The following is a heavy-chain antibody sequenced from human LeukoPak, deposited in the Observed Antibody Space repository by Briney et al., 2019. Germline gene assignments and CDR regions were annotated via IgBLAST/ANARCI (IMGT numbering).Heavy chain of an antibody. V-gene: IGHV1-2*02. CDR2: XXPNSGGT. CDR1: GXXFTGYY. J-gene: IGHJ3*02. CDR3: ASALAYCGGDCYSAAFDI. D-gene: IGHD2-21*02. Sequence: ASVKVSCKASGXXFTGYYMHWVRXAXXXXXXXXXXXXPNSGGTNYAQKFQGRVTMTRDTSISTAYMELSRLRSDDTAVYYCASALAYCGGDCYSAAFDIWGQGTMVTVSS.